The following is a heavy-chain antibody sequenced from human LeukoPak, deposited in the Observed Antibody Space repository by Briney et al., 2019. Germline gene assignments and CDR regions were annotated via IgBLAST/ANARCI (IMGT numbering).Heavy chain of an antibody. CDR1: GFTFGDYT. V-gene: IGHV3-49*03. D-gene: IGHD1-26*01. CDR3: TREWELPGTDFDY. CDR2: IRTKDYGGTT. J-gene: IGHJ4*02. Sequence: GGSLRLSCTASGFTFGDYTMNWFRQAPGKGLEWVGFIRTKDYGGTTKYAASVKDRSTISRDDSKCIAYLQMNSLKTEDTAVYYCTREWELPGTDFDYWGQGTLVTVSS.